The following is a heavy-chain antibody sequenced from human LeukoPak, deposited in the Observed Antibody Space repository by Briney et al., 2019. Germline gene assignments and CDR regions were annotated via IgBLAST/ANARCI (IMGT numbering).Heavy chain of an antibody. J-gene: IGHJ4*02. CDR3: ARSHSGSLRAPFDY. V-gene: IGHV1-18*01. Sequence: ASVKVSCKASGYTFTNYGIIWVRQAPGQGLEWMGWISPYNGKTNYAQQLQGRVILTTDTSTTTTYMELRSLRYDDTAIYYCARSHSGSLRAPFDYWGKGTLVTVS. CDR2: ISPYNGKT. CDR1: GYTFTNYG. D-gene: IGHD5-12*01.